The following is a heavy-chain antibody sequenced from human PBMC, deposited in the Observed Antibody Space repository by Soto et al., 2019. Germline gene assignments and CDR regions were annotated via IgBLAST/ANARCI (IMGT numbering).Heavy chain of an antibody. CDR2: ISSSGGTT. CDR3: AKGSLSRSPDY. J-gene: IGHJ4*02. D-gene: IGHD6-6*01. V-gene: IGHV3-23*01. Sequence: PGGSLRLSCAASGFTFNTYAMTWVRQAPGKGLEWVSGISSSGGTTYYADSVKGRFTISRDNSKNTLYLQMNSLRAEDTAVYYCAKGSLSRSPDYWGQGTLVTVSS. CDR1: GFTFNTYA.